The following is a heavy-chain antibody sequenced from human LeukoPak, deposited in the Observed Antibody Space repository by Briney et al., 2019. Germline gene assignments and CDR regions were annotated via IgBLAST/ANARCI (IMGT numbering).Heavy chain of an antibody. CDR2: ISSSGNAI. J-gene: IGHJ4*02. Sequence: GGSLRLSCAASGFPFSSYEMNWVRQAPGKGLEWVSYISSSGNAIYYADSVKGRFTISRDNSKNTLYLQMNSLRAEDTAVYYCAKAGSGLGYWGQGTLVTVSS. D-gene: IGHD1-26*01. V-gene: IGHV3-48*03. CDR1: GFPFSSYE. CDR3: AKAGSGLGY.